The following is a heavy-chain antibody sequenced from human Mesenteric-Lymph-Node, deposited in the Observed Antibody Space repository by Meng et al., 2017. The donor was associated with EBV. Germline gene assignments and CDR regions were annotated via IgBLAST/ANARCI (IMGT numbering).Heavy chain of an antibody. Sequence: VHLVLSGAELKKPGAAVRVSCKASGYTFTDYAMNWMRQAPGQGLEWMGWIDTNTGSPTYAQGFTGRFVFSLDTSVSTAYLQITSLKADDSAVYYCARDWSSVIMNKGNYWGQGTLVTVSS. J-gene: IGHJ4*02. D-gene: IGHD3-16*01. V-gene: IGHV7-4-1*02. CDR3: ARDWSSVIMNKGNY. CDR1: GYTFTDYA. CDR2: IDTNTGSP.